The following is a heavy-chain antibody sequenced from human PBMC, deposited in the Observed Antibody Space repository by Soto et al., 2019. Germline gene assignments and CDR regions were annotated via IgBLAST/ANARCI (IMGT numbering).Heavy chain of an antibody. D-gene: IGHD3-22*01. J-gene: IGHJ4*02. V-gene: IGHV3-23*01. Sequence: GRSLRLSSAASGYTCSSNAMSWVRQAPGKGLEWVSAISGSGGTTYYADSVKGRFTISRDKSKNTLWLQMNSLRAEDTAVYYCSKDYYDCSGYQDYWAQGTLVTV. CDR1: GYTCSSNA. CDR3: SKDYYDCSGYQDY. CDR2: ISGSGGTT.